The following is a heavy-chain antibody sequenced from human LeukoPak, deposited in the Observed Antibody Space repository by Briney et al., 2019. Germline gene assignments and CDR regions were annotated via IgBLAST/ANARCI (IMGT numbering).Heavy chain of an antibody. V-gene: IGHV4-61*08. J-gene: IGHJ6*03. CDR3: ARAGSYYYYYYMDV. Sequence: PSETLSLTCTVSGGSISSGDYYWSWIRQPPGKGLEWIGYIYYSGSTNYNPSLKSRVTISVDTSKNQFSLKLSSVTAADTAVYYCARAGSYYYYYYMDVWGKGTTVTVSS. CDR2: IYYSGST. CDR1: GGSISSGDYY.